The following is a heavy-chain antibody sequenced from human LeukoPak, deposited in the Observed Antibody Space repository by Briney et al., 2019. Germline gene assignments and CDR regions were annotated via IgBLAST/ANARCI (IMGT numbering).Heavy chain of an antibody. CDR2: FDPEDGET. CDR3: AMSGCSSTSCHYYFDY. CDR1: GYTLTELS. Sequence: ASVKVSCKVSGYTLTELSMHWVRQAPGKGLEWMGGFDPEDGETIYAQKFQGRVTMTEDTSTDTAYMELSSLRFEDTAVYYCAMSGCSSTSCHYYFDYWGQGTLVTVSS. D-gene: IGHD2-2*01. J-gene: IGHJ4*02. V-gene: IGHV1-24*01.